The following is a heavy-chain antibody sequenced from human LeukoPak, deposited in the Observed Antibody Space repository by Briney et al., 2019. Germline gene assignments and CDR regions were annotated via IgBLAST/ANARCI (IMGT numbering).Heavy chain of an antibody. J-gene: IGHJ6*02. CDR2: TCYRSKWYN. V-gene: IGHV6-1*01. CDR3: ARDLYYDILTGHGYYGMDV. Sequence: SQTLSLTCAISGDSVSSNSAAWNWIRQSPSRGLEWLGRTCYRSKWYNDYAVSVKSRITINPDTSKNQFSLQLNSVTPEDTAVYYCARDLYYDILTGHGYYGMDVWGQGTTVTVSS. CDR1: GDSVSSNSAA. D-gene: IGHD3-9*01.